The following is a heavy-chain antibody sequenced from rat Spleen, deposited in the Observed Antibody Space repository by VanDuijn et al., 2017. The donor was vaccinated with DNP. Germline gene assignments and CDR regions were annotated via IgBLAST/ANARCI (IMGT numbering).Heavy chain of an antibody. CDR3: TRHGEVHLRYAMDA. CDR1: GFSVSHDW. Sequence: EVKLVESGGDLVQPGGSLKLSCVASGFSVSHDWMTWIRQIPGKGLEWVATISSGGDTTYYPDSVKGRFTISRDFAKNTLYLQMNSLRSDDTATYYCTRHGEVHLRYAMDAWGQGTSVTVSS. D-gene: IGHD1-5*01. CDR2: ISSGGDTT. V-gene: IGHV5-31*01. J-gene: IGHJ4*01.